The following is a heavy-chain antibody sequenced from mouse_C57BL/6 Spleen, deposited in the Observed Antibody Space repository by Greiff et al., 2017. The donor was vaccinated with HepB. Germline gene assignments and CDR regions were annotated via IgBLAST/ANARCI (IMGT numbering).Heavy chain of an antibody. CDR3: ARNGNYEYGFAY. CDR2: IDPSDSYT. J-gene: IGHJ3*01. Sequence: VQLQQPGAELVMPGASVKLSCKASGYTFTSYWMHWVKQRPGQGLEWIGEIDPSDSYTNYNQKFKGKSTLTVDKSSSTAYMQISSLTSEDSAVYYCARNGNYEYGFAYWGQGTLVTVSA. V-gene: IGHV1-69*01. CDR1: GYTFTSYW. D-gene: IGHD2-1*01.